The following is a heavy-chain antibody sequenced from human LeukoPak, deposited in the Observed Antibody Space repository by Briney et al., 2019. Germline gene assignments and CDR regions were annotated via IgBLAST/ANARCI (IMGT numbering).Heavy chain of an antibody. Sequence: GGSLRLSCAASRFTLSSYGMHWVRQAPGKGLEWVAVIWHDGSNKYYADSVKGRFTISRDNSKNTLYLQMNSLRAEDTAVYYCARDGDYYGSGSYYAPEVDYWGQGTLVTVSS. CDR2: IWHDGSNK. CDR3: ARDGDYYGSGSYYAPEVDY. J-gene: IGHJ4*02. D-gene: IGHD3-10*01. CDR1: RFTLSSYG. V-gene: IGHV3-33*01.